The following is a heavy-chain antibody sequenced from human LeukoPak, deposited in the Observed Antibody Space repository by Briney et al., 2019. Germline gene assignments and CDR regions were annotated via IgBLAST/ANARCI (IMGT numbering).Heavy chain of an antibody. V-gene: IGHV3-53*05. J-gene: IGHJ4*02. CDR3: AKDRGYSYGNGVDY. Sequence: GGSLRLSCAASGFTVSSNYMNWVRQAPGKGLEWVSVIYSGGSTYYADSVKGRFTISRDNAKNSLYLQMNSLRAEDMALYYCAKDRGYSYGNGVDYWGQGTLVTVSS. CDR1: GFTVSSNY. D-gene: IGHD5-18*01. CDR2: IYSGGST.